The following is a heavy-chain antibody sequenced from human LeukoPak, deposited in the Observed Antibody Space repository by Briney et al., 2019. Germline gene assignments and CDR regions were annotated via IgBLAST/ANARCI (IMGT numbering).Heavy chain of an antibody. CDR2: INHSGST. J-gene: IGHJ5*02. Sequence: SETLSLTCAVCGGSFSGYYWSWIRQPPGKGLEWIGEINHSGSTNYNPSLKSRVTISVDTSKNQFSLKLSSVTAADTAVYYCARDRSFNWNDDWFDPWGQGTLVTVSS. V-gene: IGHV4-34*01. CDR1: GGSFSGYY. D-gene: IGHD1-20*01. CDR3: ARDRSFNWNDDWFDP.